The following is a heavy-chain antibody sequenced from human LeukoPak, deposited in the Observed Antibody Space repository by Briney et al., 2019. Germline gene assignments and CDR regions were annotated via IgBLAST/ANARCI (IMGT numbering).Heavy chain of an antibody. CDR3: ARVGSAYGDPLEFDL. D-gene: IGHD2-21*01. Sequence: ASVKVSCKASGYSFDKFGISWVRQAPGQGLEWMGWISAYSGKTDSAQKLQDRVTMTTDNSTSTAYLELRSLRADDTAVYFCARVGSAYGDPLEFDLWGQGTLVTVSS. V-gene: IGHV1-18*01. J-gene: IGHJ5*02. CDR1: GYSFDKFG. CDR2: ISAYSGKT.